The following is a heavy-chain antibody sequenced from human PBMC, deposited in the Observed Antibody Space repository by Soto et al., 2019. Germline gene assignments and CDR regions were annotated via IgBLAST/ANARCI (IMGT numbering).Heavy chain of an antibody. D-gene: IGHD1-26*01. CDR2: ISHDGSNK. CDR3: TPDGATGRGFDY. Sequence: QVQLVESGGGVVQPGRSLRLSCVVSGFSFSSYGMHWVRQAPGKGLEWVAVISHDGSNKYYADSVKGRFTISRDNSKNTMDLQLNRLRVEDTAVYYCTPDGATGRGFDYWGQGTLVTVSS. CDR1: GFSFSSYG. J-gene: IGHJ4*02. V-gene: IGHV3-30*03.